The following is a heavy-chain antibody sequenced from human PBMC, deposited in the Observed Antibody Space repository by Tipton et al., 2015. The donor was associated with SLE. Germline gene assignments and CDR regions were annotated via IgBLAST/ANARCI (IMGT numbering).Heavy chain of an antibody. CDR2: INHSGST. V-gene: IGHV4-34*01. CDR3: ARGGPYYYGSGSSPAEYFHY. J-gene: IGHJ1*01. CDR1: GGSFSGYY. D-gene: IGHD3-10*01. Sequence: TLSLTCAVYGGSFSGYYWSWIRQPPGKGLEWIGEINHSGSTNYNPSLKSRVTISVDTSKNQFSLKLSSVTAADTAVYYCARGGPYYYGSGSSPAEYFHYWAQGTLVTVSS.